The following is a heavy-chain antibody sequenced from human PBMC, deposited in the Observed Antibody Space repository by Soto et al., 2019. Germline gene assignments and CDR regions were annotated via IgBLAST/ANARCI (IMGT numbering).Heavy chain of an antibody. CDR1: GYSISSDYY. Sequence: KPSETLSLTCAVSGYSISSDYYWVWIRQPPGKGLEWIAGIYHSGNSYYNPSLKSRVTISIDTSKNHFSLWLTSVTAADTALYYCARKSVVDWYFDLWGRGTLVTVSS. V-gene: IGHV4-38-2*01. CDR3: ARKSVVDWYFDL. J-gene: IGHJ2*01. D-gene: IGHD2-15*01. CDR2: IYHSGNS.